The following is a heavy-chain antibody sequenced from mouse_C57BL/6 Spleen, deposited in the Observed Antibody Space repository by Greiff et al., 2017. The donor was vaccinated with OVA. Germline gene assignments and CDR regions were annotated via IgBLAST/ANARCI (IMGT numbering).Heavy chain of an antibody. J-gene: IGHJ2*01. D-gene: IGHD2-5*01. CDR2: IYPGDGDT. Sequence: VKLQESGPELVKPGASVKISCKASGYAFSSSWMNWVKQRPGKGLEWIGRIYPGDGDTNYNGKFKGKATLTADKSSSTAYMQLSSLTSEDSAVYFCARTYYSNYGDFDYWGQGTTLTVSS. CDR3: ARTYYSNYGDFDY. CDR1: GYAFSSSW. V-gene: IGHV1-82*01.